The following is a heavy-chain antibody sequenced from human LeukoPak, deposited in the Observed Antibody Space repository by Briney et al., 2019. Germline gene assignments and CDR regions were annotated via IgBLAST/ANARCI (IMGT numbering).Heavy chain of an antibody. CDR3: ARWNNDWEFDY. V-gene: IGHV3-7*05. Sequence: GGSLRLSCAASGFTFSSFWMTWVRQAPGKGLEWVAHIEEDGSEQYYVDSMKGRFTISRDNARNSLSLQMNSLRAEDTAVYYCARWNNDWEFDYWGQGTLVSVFS. J-gene: IGHJ4*02. CDR1: GFTFSSFW. CDR2: IEEDGSEQ. D-gene: IGHD1/OR15-1a*01.